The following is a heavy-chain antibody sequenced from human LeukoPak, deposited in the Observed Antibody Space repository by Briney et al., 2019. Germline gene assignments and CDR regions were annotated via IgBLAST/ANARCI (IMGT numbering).Heavy chain of an antibody. V-gene: IGHV4-59*08. CDR2: IYYSGST. CDR1: GGSISSYY. Sequence: PSETLSLTCTVSGGSISSYYWSWIRQPPGKGLEWIWYIYYSGSTNYNPSLKSRVTISVDTSKNQFSLKLSSVTAADTAVYYCATLLGEWFSSGFDYYMDVWGKGSTVTVSS. CDR3: ATLLGEWFSSGFDYYMDV. J-gene: IGHJ6*03. D-gene: IGHD3-16*01.